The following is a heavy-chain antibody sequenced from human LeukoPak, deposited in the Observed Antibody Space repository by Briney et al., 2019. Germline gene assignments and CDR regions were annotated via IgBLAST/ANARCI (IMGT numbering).Heavy chain of an antibody. V-gene: IGHV4-59*08. Sequence: SETLSLACTVSGGSISSYHWSWIRQPPGKGLEWIGYIYYSGSTNYNPSLKSRVTISVDTSKNQFSLKLSSVTAADTAVYYCARREDSGSSGYYGLWGQGILVTVSS. D-gene: IGHD3-22*01. CDR3: ARREDSGSSGYYGL. J-gene: IGHJ4*02. CDR2: IYYSGST. CDR1: GGSISSYH.